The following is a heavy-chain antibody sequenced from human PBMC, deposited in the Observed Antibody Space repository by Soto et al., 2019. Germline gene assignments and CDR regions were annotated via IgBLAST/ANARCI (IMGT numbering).Heavy chain of an antibody. V-gene: IGHV4-59*01. J-gene: IGHJ5*02. CDR3: ARDSRGSGSYIGFDP. CDR1: GGSISSYY. Sequence: SETLSLTCTVSGGSISSYYWSWIRQPPGKGLEWIGYIYYSGSTNYNPSLKSRVAISVDTSKNQFSLKLSSVTAADTAVYYCARDSRGSGSYIGFDPWGQGTLVTVSS. D-gene: IGHD3-10*01. CDR2: IYYSGST.